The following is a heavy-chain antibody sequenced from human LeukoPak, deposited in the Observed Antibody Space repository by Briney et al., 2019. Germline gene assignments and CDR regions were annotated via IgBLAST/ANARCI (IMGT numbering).Heavy chain of an antibody. CDR2: IYPSTGGK. CDR3: LGDWGDSWNTG. J-gene: IGHJ1*01. V-gene: IGHV1-2*02. D-gene: IGHD2-21*02. Sequence: ASVKVSCKTSGFTFTGYYFHWVRQPPGQGFEWLGWIYPSTGGKDYAQNFQGGLTLTRDTSINPAYLELSSLRIDGTPGYNCLGDWGDSWNTGGGQGTLVT. CDR1: GFTFTGYY.